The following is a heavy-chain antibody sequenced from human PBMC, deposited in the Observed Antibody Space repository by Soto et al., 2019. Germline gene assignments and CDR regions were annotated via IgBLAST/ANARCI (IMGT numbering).Heavy chain of an antibody. D-gene: IGHD3-3*01. V-gene: IGHV1-69*13. CDR2: IIPIFGTA. CDR3: ARLGERFLEWFAPYYYYGMDV. J-gene: IGHJ6*02. Sequence: GASVKVSCNASQSTFSSYAISCVRQAPGQGHDWMGGIIPIFGTANYAQKFQGRVTITADESTSTAYMELSSLRSEDTAVYYCARLGERFLEWFAPYYYYGMDVWGQGTTVTVSS. CDR1: QSTFSSYA.